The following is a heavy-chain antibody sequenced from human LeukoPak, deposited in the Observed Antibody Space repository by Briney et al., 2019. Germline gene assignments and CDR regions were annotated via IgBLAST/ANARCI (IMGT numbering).Heavy chain of an antibody. Sequence: SETLSLTCTVSGGSMSDYYWSWIRQPPGKGLEWIGYIYYTGTTNYNPSLKSRVTISVDTSKNQFSLKLNSVTAADTGVYYCARDQRRTSCFDYWGQGTLVTVSS. CDR1: GGSMSDYY. J-gene: IGHJ4*02. CDR2: IYYTGTT. CDR3: ARDQRRTSCFDY. V-gene: IGHV4-59*01. D-gene: IGHD2-2*01.